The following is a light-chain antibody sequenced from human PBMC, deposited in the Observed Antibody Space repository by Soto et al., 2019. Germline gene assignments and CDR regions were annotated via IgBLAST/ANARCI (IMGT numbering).Light chain of an antibody. CDR1: CRDIGAYNY. V-gene: IGLV2-14*01. CDR2: GVK. Sequence: QSALTQPAAVSGCPGQSISISCTGSCRDIGAYNYVSWYQQHPGKAPKLIIYGVKNRPSGVSNRFSASKSAFTASLTISGLQAEDEADYYCSSYTTSYFYVFGPGTKVTVL. CDR3: SSYTTSYFYV. J-gene: IGLJ1*01.